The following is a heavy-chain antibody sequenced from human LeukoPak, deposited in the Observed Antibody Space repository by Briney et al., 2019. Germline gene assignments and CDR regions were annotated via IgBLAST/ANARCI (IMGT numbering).Heavy chain of an antibody. CDR3: ASHARDYCSSTSCYGEHSNYGAFDY. J-gene: IGHJ4*02. V-gene: IGHV3-30*03. Sequence: GRSLRLSCAASGFTFSSYGMHWVRQAPGKGLEWVAVISYDGSNKYYADSVKGRFTISRDNSKNTLYLQMNSLRAEDTAVYYCASHARDYCSSTSCYGEHSNYGAFDYWGQGTLVTVSS. CDR1: GFTFSSYG. CDR2: ISYDGSNK. D-gene: IGHD2-2*01.